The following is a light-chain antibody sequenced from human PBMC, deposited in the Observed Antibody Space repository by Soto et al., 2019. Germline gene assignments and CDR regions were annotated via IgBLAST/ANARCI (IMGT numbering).Light chain of an antibody. CDR2: GAS. V-gene: IGKV3-15*01. Sequence: EIVLTQSPDTLSLSPGERATLSCRASQSVSSNLAWYQQKPGQAPRLLIYGASTRATGIPARFSGSGYGTEFTLTISSLQSEDFAVYYCQQYNNWPRRTFGQGTKVDIK. J-gene: IGKJ1*01. CDR1: QSVSSN. CDR3: QQYNNWPRRT.